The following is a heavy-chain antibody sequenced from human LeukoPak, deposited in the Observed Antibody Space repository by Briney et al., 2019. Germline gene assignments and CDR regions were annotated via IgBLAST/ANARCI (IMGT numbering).Heavy chain of an antibody. J-gene: IGHJ4*02. CDR1: GYTFTGYY. V-gene: IGHV1-2*02. CDR3: ARDLGSSGWLYYFDY. D-gene: IGHD6-19*01. Sequence: ASVKVSCKASGYTFTGYYMHWVRQAPGQGLEWMGWINPNSGGTNYAQKFQGRVPMTRDTSISTAYMELSRLRSDDTAVYYCARDLGSSGWLYYFDYWGQGTLVSVSS. CDR2: INPNSGGT.